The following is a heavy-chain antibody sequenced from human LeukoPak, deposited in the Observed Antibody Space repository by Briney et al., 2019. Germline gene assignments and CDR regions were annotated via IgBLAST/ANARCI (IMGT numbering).Heavy chain of an antibody. D-gene: IGHD1-1*01. J-gene: IGHJ4*02. CDR1: GFTFSNCA. V-gene: IGHV3-23*01. Sequence: GGSLRLSCAASGFTFSNCAMSWVRQAPGKGLEWVSAIRGVGGRTYYADSVKGRFTISRDNSKNTLDLQMSSLRAEDTAVYYCAKEGVAGTTYFDYWGQGTLVTVSS. CDR3: AKEGVAGTTYFDY. CDR2: IRGVGGRT.